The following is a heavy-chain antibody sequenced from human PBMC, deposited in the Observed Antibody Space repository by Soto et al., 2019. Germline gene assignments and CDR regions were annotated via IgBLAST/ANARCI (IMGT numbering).Heavy chain of an antibody. CDR3: ARDQGPDSSGWYGQFDP. V-gene: IGHV6-1*01. Sequence: SQTLSLTCAISGDSVSSNSAAWNWIRQSPSRGLEWLGRTYYRSKWYNDYAVSVKSRITINPDTSKNQFSLQLNSVTPEDTAVYYCARDQGPDSSGWYGQFDPWCQGTLVTVFS. J-gene: IGHJ5*02. CDR1: GDSVSSNSAA. D-gene: IGHD6-19*01. CDR2: TYYRSKWYN.